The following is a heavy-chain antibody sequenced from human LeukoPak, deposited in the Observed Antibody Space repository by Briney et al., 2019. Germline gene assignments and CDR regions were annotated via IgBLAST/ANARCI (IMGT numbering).Heavy chain of an antibody. J-gene: IGHJ4*02. CDR2: INSDGSST. D-gene: IGHD3-3*01. CDR3: ARFGDYYDFWSGYYYYFDY. Sequence: GGSLRLSCAAPGFTFSSYWMHWVRQAPGKGLVWVSRINSDGSSTSYADSVKGRFTISRDNAKNTLYLQMNSLRAEDTAVYYCARFGDYYDFWSGYYYYFDYWGQGTLVTVSS. V-gene: IGHV3-74*01. CDR1: GFTFSSYW.